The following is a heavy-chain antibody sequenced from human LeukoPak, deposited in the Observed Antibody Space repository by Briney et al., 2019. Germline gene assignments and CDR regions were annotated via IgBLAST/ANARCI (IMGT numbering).Heavy chain of an antibody. V-gene: IGHV4-59*01. J-gene: IGHJ4*02. CDR2: IYYSGST. CDR1: GGSISSYY. Sequence: SETLSLTCTVSGGSISSYYWSWIRQPPGKGLEWIGYIYYSGSTNYNPSLKSRVTISVDTSKNQFSLKLSSVTAADTAVYYCARSLLYDSPTGYFDYWGQGTLVTVSS. D-gene: IGHD3-22*01. CDR3: ARSLLYDSPTGYFDY.